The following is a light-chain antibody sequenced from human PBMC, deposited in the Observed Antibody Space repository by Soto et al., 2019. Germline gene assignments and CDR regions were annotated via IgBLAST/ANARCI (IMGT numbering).Light chain of an antibody. V-gene: IGLV2-14*03. CDR2: DVS. Sequence: QSVLTQPASLSGSPGQSITISCTGTSSDVGGYNYVSWYQQHPGKAPKLMIYDVSNRPSGVSNRFSVSKSGNTAALTSSGLQAEDEADYYCSSYRASSTTHYVFGTGTKLTVL. J-gene: IGLJ1*01. CDR1: SSDVGGYNY. CDR3: SSYRASSTTHYV.